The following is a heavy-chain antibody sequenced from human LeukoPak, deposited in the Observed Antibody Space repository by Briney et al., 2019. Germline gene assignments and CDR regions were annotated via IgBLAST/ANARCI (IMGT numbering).Heavy chain of an antibody. V-gene: IGHV1-2*02. CDR1: GYTFTGYY. Sequence: ASVKVSCKASGYTFTGYYMHWVRQAPGQGLEWMGWINPNSGGTNYAQKFQGRVTMTRDTSISTAYMELSRLRSDDTAVYYCARTKDIVVVPAAIGGDWFDPWGQGTLVTVSS. CDR2: INPNSGGT. D-gene: IGHD2-2*01. J-gene: IGHJ5*02. CDR3: ARTKDIVVVPAAIGGDWFDP.